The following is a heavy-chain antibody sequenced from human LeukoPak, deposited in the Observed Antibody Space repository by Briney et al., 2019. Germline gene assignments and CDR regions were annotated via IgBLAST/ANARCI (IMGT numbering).Heavy chain of an antibody. V-gene: IGHV4-59*10. CDR1: GGSFSGYY. Sequence: SETLSLTCAVYGGSFSGYYWSWIRQPAGKGLEWIGRIYTSGSTNYNPSLKSRVTMSVVTSKNQFSLKLSSVTAADTAVYYCARQPPDTASFDYWGQGTLVTVSS. J-gene: IGHJ4*02. CDR3: ARQPPDTASFDY. CDR2: IYTSGST. D-gene: IGHD3-22*01.